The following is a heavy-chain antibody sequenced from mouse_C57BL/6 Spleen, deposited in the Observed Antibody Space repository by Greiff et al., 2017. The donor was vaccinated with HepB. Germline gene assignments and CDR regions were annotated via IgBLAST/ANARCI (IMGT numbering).Heavy chain of an antibody. J-gene: IGHJ3*01. D-gene: IGHD1-1*01. V-gene: IGHV1-18*01. CDR3: AREGYYGSSPFAY. CDR2: INPNNGGT. CDR1: GYTFTDYN. Sequence: VQLKESGPELVKPGASVKIPCKASGYTFTDYNMDWVKQSHGKSLEWIGDINPNNGGTIYNQKFKGKATLTVDKSSSTAYMELRSLTSEDTADYYCAREGYYGSSPFAYWGQGTLVTVSA.